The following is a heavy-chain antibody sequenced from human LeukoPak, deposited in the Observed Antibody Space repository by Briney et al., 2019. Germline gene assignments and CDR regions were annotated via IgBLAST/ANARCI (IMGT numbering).Heavy chain of an antibody. CDR1: GFTFSDHY. Sequence: GGSLRLSCAVSGFTFSDHYMDWVRQAPGKGLEWVGRSRNRAKSYTTDYAASVKGRFTISRDDSKSTLYLQMNSLETEDTAVYYCSRDATGDHWGQGTLVGVSS. V-gene: IGHV3-72*01. CDR2: SRNRAKSYTT. CDR3: SRDATGDH. J-gene: IGHJ4*02.